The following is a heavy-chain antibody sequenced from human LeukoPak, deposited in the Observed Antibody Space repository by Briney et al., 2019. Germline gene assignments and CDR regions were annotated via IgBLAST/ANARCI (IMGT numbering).Heavy chain of an antibody. J-gene: IGHJ6*02. CDR2: LYRGGDT. CDR3: ARDEYYGSGIYAMDV. CDR1: GFTVSSNY. D-gene: IGHD3-10*01. Sequence: AGGSLRLSCAVSGFTVSSNYMSWVRQAPETGLEWVSVLYRGGDTYYADSVKGRFTISRDNSKNTLYLQMNSLRAEDTAVYYCARDEYYGSGIYAMDVWGQGTTVTVSS. V-gene: IGHV3-53*01.